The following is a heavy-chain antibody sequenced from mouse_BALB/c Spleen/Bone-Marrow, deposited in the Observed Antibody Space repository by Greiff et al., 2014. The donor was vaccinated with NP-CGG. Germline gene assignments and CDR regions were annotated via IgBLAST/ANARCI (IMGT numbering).Heavy chain of an antibody. V-gene: IGHV14-3*02. CDR2: IDPANGDT. J-gene: IGHJ2*01. CDR3: ARYRLGTYFDY. CDR1: GFKIKDTY. Sequence: VQLVESGAELVKPGASVKLSCTASGFKIKDTYMHWVRQRPEQGLEWIGRIDPANGDTRYDPKFQGKATITADTSSSTAYLQLSSLTSEDTAVYCCARYRLGTYFDYWGQGTTLTVSS. D-gene: IGHD2-14*01.